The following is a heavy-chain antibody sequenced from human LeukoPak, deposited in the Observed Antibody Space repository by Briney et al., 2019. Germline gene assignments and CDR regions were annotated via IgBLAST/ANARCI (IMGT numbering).Heavy chain of an antibody. CDR1: GGSFSGYY. CDR3: ARGGSLGYCSSTSCYVSGYFDY. D-gene: IGHD2-2*01. J-gene: IGHJ4*02. Sequence: SETLSLTCAVYGGSFSGYYWSWIRQPPGKGLGWIGEINHSGSTNYNPSLKSRVTISVDTSKNQFSLKLSSVTAADTAVYYCARGGSLGYCSSTSCYVSGYFDYWGQGTPVTVSP. CDR2: INHSGST. V-gene: IGHV4-34*01.